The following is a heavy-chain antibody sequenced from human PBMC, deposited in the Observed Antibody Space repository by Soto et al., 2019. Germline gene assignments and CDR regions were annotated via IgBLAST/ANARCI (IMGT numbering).Heavy chain of an antibody. J-gene: IGHJ4*02. CDR3: AKCVNQCYLQN. CDR2: ISPGTGNT. CDR1: GFTFSSFA. V-gene: IGHV3-23*01. Sequence: GGSLRLSCEASGFTFSSFAMTWVRQAPGKGLEWVSAISPGTGNTYYADSVKGRFTISRDNSKNTLYLQMNTVRAEDTAVYYCAKCVNQCYLQNWGQGNLVTGSS. D-gene: IGHD3-10*02.